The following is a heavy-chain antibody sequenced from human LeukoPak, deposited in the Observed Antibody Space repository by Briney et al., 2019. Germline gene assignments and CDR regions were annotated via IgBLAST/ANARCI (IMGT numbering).Heavy chain of an antibody. Sequence: GGSLRLSCAGSGFTFSSHWMNWVRQAPGKGLEWVASIKDDGSEKHFLDSVNGRFAISRDNAKNSLYLQMSGLRAEDTAVYYCARRGITISGVLVYHYSGLDVWGQGTTVTVSS. CDR3: ARRGITISGVLVYHYSGLDV. V-gene: IGHV3-7*02. CDR1: GFTFSSHW. CDR2: IKDDGSEK. D-gene: IGHD3-3*01. J-gene: IGHJ6*02.